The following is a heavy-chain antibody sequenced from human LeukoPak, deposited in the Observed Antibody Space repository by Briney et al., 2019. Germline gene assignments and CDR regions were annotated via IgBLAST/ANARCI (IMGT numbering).Heavy chain of an antibody. D-gene: IGHD4-17*01. CDR3: AKVGYGDLDH. CDR1: GFMFSSYA. V-gene: IGHV3-23*01. J-gene: IGHJ4*02. CDR2: ISGSGEFT. Sequence: GGSVRLSCAASGFMFSSYAMTWVRQAPGKGLEWVSSISGSGEFTDYAVSVKGRFTISRDNPENTVYLQMSSLRADDTATYFCAKVGYGDLDHWGQGVLVPVSS.